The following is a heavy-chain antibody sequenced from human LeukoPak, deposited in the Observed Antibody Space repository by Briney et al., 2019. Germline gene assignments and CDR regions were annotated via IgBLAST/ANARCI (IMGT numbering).Heavy chain of an antibody. CDR1: GGSFSGYY. CDR2: INHSVST. J-gene: IGHJ3*02. V-gene: IGHV4-34*01. CDR3: ATSLIYAFDI. D-gene: IGHD3/OR15-3a*01. Sequence: PSETLSLTCAVYGGSFSGYYWSWIRQPPGKGLEWIGEINHSVSTNYNPSLKRRVTISVDTSKNQFSLKLSSVTAADTAVYYCATSLIYAFDIWGQGTMVTVSS.